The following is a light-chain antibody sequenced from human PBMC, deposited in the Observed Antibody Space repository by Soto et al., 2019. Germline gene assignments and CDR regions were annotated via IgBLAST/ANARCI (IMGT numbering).Light chain of an antibody. CDR3: MQGTHWPPT. J-gene: IGKJ1*01. CDR2: KVS. V-gene: IGKV2-30*01. CDR1: QSLVYSDGYAY. Sequence: DVVMTQSPLSLPVTLGQPASISCRSSQSLVYSDGYAYLNWFHQRPGQSPRRLIYKVSNRDSGVPDRFSGSGSGTDFTLKISRLEAEDVGVYYCMQGTHWPPTFGRGTKVEIK.